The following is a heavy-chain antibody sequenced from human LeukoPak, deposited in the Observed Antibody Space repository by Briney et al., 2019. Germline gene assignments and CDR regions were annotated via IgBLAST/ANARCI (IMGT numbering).Heavy chain of an antibody. Sequence: GESLKISCKDSGYSFTNYWIGWVRQMPGKGLEWMGMIYPGDSDTRYSPSFQGQVTISADTSISTAYLQWSSLKASDTAMYYCVKQSIATTPFDPWGQGTLVTVSS. CDR3: VKQSIATTPFDP. CDR1: GYSFTNYW. CDR2: IYPGDSDT. V-gene: IGHV5-51*01. J-gene: IGHJ5*02. D-gene: IGHD6-6*01.